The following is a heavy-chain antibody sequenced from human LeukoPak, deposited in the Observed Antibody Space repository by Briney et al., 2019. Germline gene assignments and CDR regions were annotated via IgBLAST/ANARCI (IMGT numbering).Heavy chain of an antibody. J-gene: IGHJ4*02. D-gene: IGHD3-10*01. CDR3: ARDYGSGFDFDY. CDR1: GGSFSGYY. CDR2: INHSGST. Sequence: PSETLSLTCAVYGGSFSGYYWSWIRQPPGKGLEWIGEINHSGSTNYNPSLKSRVTISVDTSKNQFSLKLSSVTAADTAVYYCARDYGSGFDFDYWGQGTLVTVSS. V-gene: IGHV4-34*01.